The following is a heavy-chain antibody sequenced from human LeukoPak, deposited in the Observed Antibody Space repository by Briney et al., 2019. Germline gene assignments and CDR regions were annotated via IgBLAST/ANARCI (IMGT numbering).Heavy chain of an antibody. Sequence: SVKVSCKASGGTFSSYAISWVRQAPGQGLEWMGGIIPICGTANYAQKFQGRVTITADESTSTAYMELSSLRSEDTAVYYCASLDFWSGYYASPYYYYYMDVWGKGTTVTVSS. CDR2: IIPICGTA. J-gene: IGHJ6*03. D-gene: IGHD3-3*01. V-gene: IGHV1-69*01. CDR3: ASLDFWSGYYASPYYYYYMDV. CDR1: GGTFSSYA.